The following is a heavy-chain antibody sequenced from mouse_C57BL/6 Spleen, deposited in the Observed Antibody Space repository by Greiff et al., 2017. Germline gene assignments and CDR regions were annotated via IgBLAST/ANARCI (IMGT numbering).Heavy chain of an antibody. CDR3: ARWVATRGGYYFDY. CDR1: GYTFTDYY. V-gene: IGHV1-26*01. D-gene: IGHD1-1*02. Sequence: VQLQQSGPELVKPGASVKISCKASGYTFTDYYMNWVKQSHGKSLEWIGDINPNNGGTSYNQKFKGKATLTVDKSSSTAYMELRSLTSEDSAVYYCARWVATRGGYYFDYWGQGTTLTVSS. J-gene: IGHJ2*01. CDR2: INPNNGGT.